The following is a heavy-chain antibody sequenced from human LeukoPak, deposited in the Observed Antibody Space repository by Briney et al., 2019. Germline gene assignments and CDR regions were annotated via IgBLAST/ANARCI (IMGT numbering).Heavy chain of an antibody. D-gene: IGHD6-13*01. CDR3: ASYIAAAGTSIDY. V-gene: IGHV4-39*01. CDR1: GGSISSSSYY. J-gene: IGHJ4*02. CDR2: IYYSGST. Sequence: SETLSLTCTVSGGSISSSSYYWGWIRQPPGKGLEWIGSIYYSGSTYYNPSLKSRVTISVDTSKNQFSLKLSSVTVADTAVYYCASYIAAAGTSIDYWGQGTLVTVSS.